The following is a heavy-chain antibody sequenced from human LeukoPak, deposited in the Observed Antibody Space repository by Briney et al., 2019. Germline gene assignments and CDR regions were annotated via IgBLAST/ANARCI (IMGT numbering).Heavy chain of an antibody. CDR2: FDPEDGET. Sequence: ASVKVSCKVSGYTLTELSMHWVRQAPGKGLEWMGGFDPEDGETIYAQKLQGRVTMTEDTSTDTAYMELSSLRSEDTAVYYCATVIAARGGYYYGMDVWGQGTTVTVSS. J-gene: IGHJ6*02. V-gene: IGHV1-24*01. D-gene: IGHD6-6*01. CDR1: GYTLTELS. CDR3: ATVIAARGGYYYGMDV.